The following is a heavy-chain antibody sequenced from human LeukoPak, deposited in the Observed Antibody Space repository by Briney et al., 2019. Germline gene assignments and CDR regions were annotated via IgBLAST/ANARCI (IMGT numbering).Heavy chain of an antibody. D-gene: IGHD6-6*01. CDR3: ARDGSSSPRANAFDI. CDR1: GGTFSSYA. CDR2: IIPIFGTA. V-gene: IGHV1-69*01. Sequence: SVKVSCKASGGTFSSYAISWVRQAPGQGLEWMGGIIPIFGTANYAQKFQGRVTITADESTSTAYMELSSLRSEDTAVYYCARDGSSSPRANAFDIWGQGTMVTVSS. J-gene: IGHJ3*02.